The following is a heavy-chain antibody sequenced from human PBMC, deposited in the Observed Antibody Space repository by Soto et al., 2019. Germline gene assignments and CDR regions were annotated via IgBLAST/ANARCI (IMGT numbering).Heavy chain of an antibody. D-gene: IGHD2-15*01. V-gene: IGHV4-34*01. Sequence: PSETLSLTCAVYGGSFSGYYWSWIRQPPGKGLEWIGEINHSGSTNYNPSLKSRVTISVDTSKNQFSLKLSSVTAADTAVYCCAREFIVVVVATSYFDYWGQGTLVTVSS. CDR3: AREFIVVVVATSYFDY. CDR2: INHSGST. CDR1: GGSFSGYY. J-gene: IGHJ4*02.